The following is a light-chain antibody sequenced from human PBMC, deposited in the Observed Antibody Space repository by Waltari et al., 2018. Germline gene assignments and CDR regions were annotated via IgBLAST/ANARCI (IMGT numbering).Light chain of an antibody. J-gene: IGKJ2*01. Sequence: SLSPGERATLSCRASQSVSSSSLAWYQQKPGQAPRRLIYGASSRATGIPDRFSGSGSGTDFTLTISRLEPEDFAVYYCQQYGSSPYTFGQGTKLESK. CDR2: GAS. CDR3: QQYGSSPYT. V-gene: IGKV3-20*01. CDR1: QSVSSSS.